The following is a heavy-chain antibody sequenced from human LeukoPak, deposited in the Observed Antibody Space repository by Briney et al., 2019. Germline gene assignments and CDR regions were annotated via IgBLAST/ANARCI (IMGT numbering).Heavy chain of an antibody. CDR1: GYTCSSYC. CDR3: ARVDEDGLDY. V-gene: IGHV1-18*01. CDR2: ISTYNGNT. J-gene: IGHJ4*02. Sequence: ASVKVSCKGSGYTCSSYCISWVRQAPGEGLEWMGWISTYNGNTNYAQKLQGRVTMTTDTSTSTAYMELRSLRSDDTAVYYCARVDEDGLDYWGQGTLVTVSS.